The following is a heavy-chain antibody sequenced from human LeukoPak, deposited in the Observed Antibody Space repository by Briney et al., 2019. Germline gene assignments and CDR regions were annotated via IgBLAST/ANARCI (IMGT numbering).Heavy chain of an antibody. CDR1: GFTFSSYA. CDR3: ARVWRGMDV. V-gene: IGHV1-69*05. J-gene: IGHJ6*02. CDR2: IIPIFGTA. D-gene: IGHD2-21*01. Sequence: GGSLRLSCAAPGFTFSSYAISWVRQAPGQGLEWMGGIIPIFGTANYAQKFQGRVTMPRETSISKAYMELSRLRSNDTAVYYCARVWRGMDVWGQGTTFTVSS.